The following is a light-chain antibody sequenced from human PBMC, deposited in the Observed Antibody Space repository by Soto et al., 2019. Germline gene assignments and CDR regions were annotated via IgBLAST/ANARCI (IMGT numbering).Light chain of an antibody. V-gene: IGLV2-14*01. CDR1: SSDVGGYNY. J-gene: IGLJ1*01. CDR2: EVS. CDR3: SSYTSSRAYV. Sequence: QSVLTQPASVSGSPGQSITIPCTGTSSDVGGYNYVSWYQQQSGKAPKLMIHEVSNRPSGVSNRFYGSKSGNTASLTISGLPAEDEADYYCSSYTSSRAYVFGIGIKVTVL.